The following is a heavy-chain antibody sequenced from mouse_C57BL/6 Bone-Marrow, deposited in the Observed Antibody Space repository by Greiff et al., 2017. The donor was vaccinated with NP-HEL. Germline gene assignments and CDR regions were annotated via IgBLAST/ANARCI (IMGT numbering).Heavy chain of an antibody. Sequence: VQLQESGAGLVRPGTSVKVSCKASGYAFTNYLIEWVKQRPGQGLEWIGVINPGSGGTNYNEKFKGKATLTADKSSSTAYMQLSSLTSEDSAVYFCARPGRGYWGQGTTLTVSS. V-gene: IGHV1-54*01. CDR1: GYAFTNYL. CDR2: INPGSGGT. CDR3: ARPGRGY. J-gene: IGHJ2*01.